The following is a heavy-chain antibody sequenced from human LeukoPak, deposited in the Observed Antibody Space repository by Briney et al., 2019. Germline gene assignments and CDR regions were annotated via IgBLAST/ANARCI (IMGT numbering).Heavy chain of an antibody. V-gene: IGHV4-34*01. J-gene: IGHJ3*02. CDR2: INHSGST. D-gene: IGHD2-21*02. Sequence: SETLSLTCAVYGGSFSGYYWSWIRQPPGKGLEWIGEINHSGSTNYNPSLKSRVTISVDTSKNQFSLKLSSVTAADTAVYYCAREFGGVVVTATPPAFDIWGQGTLLTVSP. CDR1: GGSFSGYY. CDR3: AREFGGVVVTATPPAFDI.